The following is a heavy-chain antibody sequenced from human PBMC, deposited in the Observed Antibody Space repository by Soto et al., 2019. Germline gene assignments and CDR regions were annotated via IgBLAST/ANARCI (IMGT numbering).Heavy chain of an antibody. CDR1: GFTFSDYY. CDR3: ARAEGYYDFWSGYSTPYYFDY. Sequence: QVQLVESGGGLVKPGGSLRLSCAASGFTFSDYYMSWIRQAPGKGLEWVSYISSSGSTIYYADSVKGRITISRDNAKNSLYLQMNSLRAEDTAVYYCARAEGYYDFWSGYSTPYYFDYWGQGTLVTVSS. CDR2: ISSSGSTI. D-gene: IGHD3-3*01. J-gene: IGHJ4*02. V-gene: IGHV3-11*01.